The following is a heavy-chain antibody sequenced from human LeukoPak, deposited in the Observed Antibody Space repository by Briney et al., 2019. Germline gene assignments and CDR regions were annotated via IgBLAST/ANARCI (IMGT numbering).Heavy chain of an antibody. V-gene: IGHV3-30*18. Sequence: GGSLRLSCAASGFTFSSYAMHWVRQAPGKGLEWVAVISYDGSNKYYAASVKGRFTISRDNSKNTLYLQMNSLRAEDTAVYYCAKQKPRDGYSYGHGYFDYWGQGTLVTVSS. CDR3: AKQKPRDGYSYGHGYFDY. D-gene: IGHD5-18*01. CDR2: ISYDGSNK. CDR1: GFTFSSYA. J-gene: IGHJ4*02.